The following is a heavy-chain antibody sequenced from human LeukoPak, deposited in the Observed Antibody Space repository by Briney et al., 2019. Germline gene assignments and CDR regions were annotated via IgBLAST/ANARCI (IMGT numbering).Heavy chain of an antibody. CDR2: ISLYNGNT. CDR3: ARSYYAYSGYSNFDH. CDR1: GYTFTSYG. Sequence: GASVKVSCKASGYTFTSYGISWVRQAPGQGLEWMGWISLYNGNTNYAQKSQDRVTMTTDTSTSTAYMELRSLRSDGTAVYYCARSYYAYSGYSNFDHWGQGTLVTVSS. D-gene: IGHD3-22*01. V-gene: IGHV1-18*04. J-gene: IGHJ4*02.